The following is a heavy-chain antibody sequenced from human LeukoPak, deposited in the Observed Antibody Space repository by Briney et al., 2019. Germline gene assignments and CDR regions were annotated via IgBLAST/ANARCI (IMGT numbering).Heavy chain of an antibody. D-gene: IGHD3-10*01. V-gene: IGHV3-30*04. CDR1: GFTFHNYA. CDR2: ISYDGSNE. CDR3: AKKFGAFAI. Sequence: GGSLRLSCAASGFTFHNYALHWVRQAPGKGLEWVALISYDGSNEYYADSVKGRFTISRDNSKNTLYLQMNSLRVEDTAVYYCAKKFGAFAIWGQGTMVTVSS. J-gene: IGHJ3*02.